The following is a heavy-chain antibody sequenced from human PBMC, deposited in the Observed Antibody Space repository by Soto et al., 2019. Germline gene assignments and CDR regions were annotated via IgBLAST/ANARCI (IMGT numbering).Heavy chain of an antibody. CDR1: GFIFTDYA. Sequence: EVQLLESGGGLARPGGSLRLSCVASGFIFTDYAMTWVRQGPGKGLEWVATISGSGGNIEYTESLKGRFTISRDNSKNTVYLQLNGLTADDSAIYYCAKVAGGLGYFDLWGRGTLVTVSS. CDR2: ISGSGGNI. J-gene: IGHJ2*01. CDR3: AKVAGGLGYFDL. V-gene: IGHV3-23*01. D-gene: IGHD3-16*01.